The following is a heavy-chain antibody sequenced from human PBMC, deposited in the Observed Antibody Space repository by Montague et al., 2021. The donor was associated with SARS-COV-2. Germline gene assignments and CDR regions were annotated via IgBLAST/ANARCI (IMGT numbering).Heavy chain of an antibody. CDR1: GGSISSSSYY. V-gene: IGHV4-39*01. D-gene: IGHD2-15*01. J-gene: IGHJ5*02. CDR3: ARQEPIVVVVAAARGWFDP. Sequence: SETLSLTCTVSGGSISSSSYYWGWIRQPPGKGLEWIGSIYYSGSTYYNPSLKSRVTISVDTSKNQFSLKLSSVTAADTAVYYCARQEPIVVVVAAARGWFDPRGQGTLVTVSS. CDR2: IYYSGST.